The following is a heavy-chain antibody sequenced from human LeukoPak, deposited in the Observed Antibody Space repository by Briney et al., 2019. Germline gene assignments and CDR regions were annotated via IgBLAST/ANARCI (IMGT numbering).Heavy chain of an antibody. CDR2: ISSSSNTI. D-gene: IGHD1-26*01. CDR1: GFIFSSNT. Sequence: GGSLRLSCAASGFIFSSNTMNWVRQAPGKGLEWVSYISSSSNTIYYADSVKGRFTISRDNAKNSLYLQMNSLRAEDTAVYYCATESGTYSGTCFDYWGQGTLVTVSS. V-gene: IGHV3-48*01. CDR3: ATESGTYSGTCFDY. J-gene: IGHJ4*02.